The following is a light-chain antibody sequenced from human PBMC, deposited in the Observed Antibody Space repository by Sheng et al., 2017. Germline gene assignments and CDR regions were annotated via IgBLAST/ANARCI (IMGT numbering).Light chain of an antibody. CDR1: QSISRY. Sequence: EIVLTQSPATLSLSPGERATLSCRASQSISRYLAWYQQQPGQAPRLLIYGASTRATGIPARVSGSGSGTEFTLTISSLQSEDFAVYYCQQYNNRPPWTFG. CDR3: QQYNNRPPWT. CDR2: GAS. J-gene: IGKJ1*01. V-gene: IGKV3-15*01.